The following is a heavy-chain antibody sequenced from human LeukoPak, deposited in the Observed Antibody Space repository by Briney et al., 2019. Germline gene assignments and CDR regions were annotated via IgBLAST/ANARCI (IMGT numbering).Heavy chain of an antibody. J-gene: IGHJ4*02. D-gene: IGHD3-10*01. CDR2: INPNSRGT. V-gene: IGHV1-2*02. CDR1: AYTFTVYY. Sequence: ASVKVSCKASAYTFTVYYMNCVRHAPRQELYTIPWINPNSRGTNYAQKFQGRVTMTRDTSISTAYMELSRLRSDDTAVYYCARDLVRSGSYYINYWGQGTLVTVSS. CDR3: ARDLVRSGSYYINY.